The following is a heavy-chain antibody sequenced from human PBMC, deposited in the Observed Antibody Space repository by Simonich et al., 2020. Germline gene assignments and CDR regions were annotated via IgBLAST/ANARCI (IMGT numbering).Heavy chain of an antibody. J-gene: IGHJ3*02. CDR2: INPTSGGT. Sequence: QVQLVQSGAEVKKPGASVKVSCKASGYTFTGYYMHWVRQAPGQGHGWMGWINPTSGGTNYEQKLQGRVTMTRDTSISTAYMELSRLRSDDTAVYYCARVSGGTAMVTSTFDIWGQGTMVTVSS. CDR3: ARVSGGTAMVTSTFDI. V-gene: IGHV1-2*02. D-gene: IGHD5-18*01. CDR1: GYTFTGYY.